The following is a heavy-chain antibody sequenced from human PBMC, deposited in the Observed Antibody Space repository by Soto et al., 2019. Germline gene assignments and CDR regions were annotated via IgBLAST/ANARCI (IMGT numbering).Heavy chain of an antibody. CDR2: FYYSQST. D-gene: IGHD4-17*01. CDR1: GGSLTSNSYY. CDR3: ARRSTVTYDY. Sequence: QLQLQESGPELVKPSETLSINCTVSGGSLTSNSYYWGWIRQPPGKGLEWIGSFYYSQSTYFNPSLKSRVTISVETSKNQYSLKLSAVTAADTAVYYCARRSTVTYDYWGQGILVTVSS. J-gene: IGHJ4*02. V-gene: IGHV4-39*01.